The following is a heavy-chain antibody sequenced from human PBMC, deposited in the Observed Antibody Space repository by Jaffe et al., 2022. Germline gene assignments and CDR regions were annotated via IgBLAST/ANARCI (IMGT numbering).Heavy chain of an antibody. CDR3: ARIYGDYGLSHRCWFDP. D-gene: IGHD4-17*01. CDR1: GFTFSSYE. V-gene: IGHV3-48*03. J-gene: IGHJ5*02. CDR2: ISSSGSTI. Sequence: EVQLVESGGGLVQPGGSLRLSCAASGFTFSSYEMNWVRQAPGKGLEWVSYISSSGSTIYYADSVKGRFTISRDNAKNSLYLQMNSLRAEDTAVYYCARIYGDYGLSHRCWFDPWGQGTLVTVSS.